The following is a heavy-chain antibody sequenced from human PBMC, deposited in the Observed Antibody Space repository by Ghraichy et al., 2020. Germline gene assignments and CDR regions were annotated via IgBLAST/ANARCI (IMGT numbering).Heavy chain of an antibody. D-gene: IGHD4-23*01. Sequence: SETLSLTCTVAGGSISRYYWSWIRQPPGKGLEWIGYIYYSGSTNYNPSLKSRVTISVDTSKNQFSLKLSSVTAADTAVYYCARGPPHDYGGTPHFDYWGQGTLVTVSS. CDR2: IYYSGST. CDR1: GGSISRYY. V-gene: IGHV4-59*01. J-gene: IGHJ4*02. CDR3: ARGPPHDYGGTPHFDY.